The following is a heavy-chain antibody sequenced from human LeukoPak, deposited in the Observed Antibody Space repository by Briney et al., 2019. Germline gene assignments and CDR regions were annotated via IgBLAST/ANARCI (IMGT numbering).Heavy chain of an antibody. V-gene: IGHV3-23*01. CDR2: ISGSGGST. J-gene: IGHJ4*02. CDR1: GFTFSSYA. CDR3: AKSLTVGATAPDS. D-gene: IGHD1-26*01. Sequence: GGSLRLSCAASGFTFSSYAMSWVRQAPGKGLYWVSAISGSGGSTYYADSVKGRFTISRDNSKNTLDLQTNNLRAEDTAVYYCAKSLTVGATAPDSWGQGTLVTVSS.